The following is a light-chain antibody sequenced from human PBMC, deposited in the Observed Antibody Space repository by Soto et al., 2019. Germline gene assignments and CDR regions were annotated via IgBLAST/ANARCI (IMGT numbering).Light chain of an antibody. CDR1: ETINRN. Sequence: VMTKSPATLSVSPGERAILSCRASETINRNLAWYQQKPGQAPRLLIYGASTRATGIPDRFSGSGSGTEFSLTISSLQSEDFAVYYCQQYNKWPGTFGQGTKVDIK. CDR2: GAS. J-gene: IGKJ1*01. CDR3: QQYNKWPGT. V-gene: IGKV3-15*01.